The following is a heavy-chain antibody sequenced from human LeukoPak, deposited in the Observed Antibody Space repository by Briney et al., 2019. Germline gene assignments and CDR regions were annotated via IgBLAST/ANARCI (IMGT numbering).Heavy chain of an antibody. V-gene: IGHV3-9*01. Sequence: GGSLRLSCAASGFTFDDYAMHWVRQAPGKGLEWVSGISWNSGSIGYADSVKGRFTISRDNSKNTLYLQMNSLRAEDTAVYYCARDRGTSHGYFDYWGQGTLVTVSS. CDR1: GFTFDDYA. J-gene: IGHJ4*02. CDR2: ISWNSGSI. CDR3: ARDRGTSHGYFDY. D-gene: IGHD1-14*01.